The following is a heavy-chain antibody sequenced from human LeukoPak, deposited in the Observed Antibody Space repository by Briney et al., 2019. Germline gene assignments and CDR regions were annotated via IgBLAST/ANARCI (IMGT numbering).Heavy chain of an antibody. CDR1: GGSISSSSYY. D-gene: IGHD3-16*01. Sequence: SETLSLTCTVSGGSISSSSYYWSWIRQPPGKGLEWIGYIYYSGSTNYNPSLKSRVTISVDTSKNQFSLKLSSVTAADTAVYYCARGGEDFQHWGQGTLVTVSS. V-gene: IGHV4-61*01. J-gene: IGHJ1*01. CDR3: ARGGEDFQH. CDR2: IYYSGST.